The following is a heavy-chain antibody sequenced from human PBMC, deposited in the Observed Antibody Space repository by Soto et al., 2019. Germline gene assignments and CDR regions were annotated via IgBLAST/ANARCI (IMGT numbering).Heavy chain of an antibody. CDR3: ARVISSRDEYFDY. Sequence: PSETLSLTCTVSGGSISGYYWSWIRQPPGKGLEWIGNVYYSGGAKYNPSVKRRVSISVDTSKNQFSLNLTSVTAADTAVYYCARVISSRDEYFDYWGQGTVVTVSS. J-gene: IGHJ4*02. CDR1: GGSISGYY. CDR2: VYYSGGA. V-gene: IGHV4-59*12. D-gene: IGHD2-2*01.